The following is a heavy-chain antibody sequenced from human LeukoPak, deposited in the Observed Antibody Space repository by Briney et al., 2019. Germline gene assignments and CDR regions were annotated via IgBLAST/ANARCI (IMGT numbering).Heavy chain of an antibody. CDR3: ASERAGGSLYYYYGMDV. CDR2: IIPIFGTA. V-gene: IGHV1-69*13. Sequence: GASVKVSCKASGGTFSSYAISWVRQAPGQGLEWMGGIIPIFGTANYARNFQGRVTITADESTSTAYMELSSLRSEDTAVYYCASERAGGSLYYYYGMDVWGKGTTVTVSS. D-gene: IGHD2-15*01. J-gene: IGHJ6*04. CDR1: GGTFSSYA.